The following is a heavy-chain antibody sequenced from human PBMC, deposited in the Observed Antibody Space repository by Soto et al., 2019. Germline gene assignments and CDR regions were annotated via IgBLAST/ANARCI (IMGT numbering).Heavy chain of an antibody. D-gene: IGHD6-6*01. CDR3: AKDTAAARPGWYFDL. CDR2: ISGSGGST. V-gene: IGHV3-23*01. J-gene: IGHJ2*01. CDR1: GFTFIRYA. Sequence: LRLSCAASGFTFIRYAMSWVRQAPGKGLEWVSAISGSGGSTYYADSVKGRFTISRDNSKNTLYLQMNSLRAEDTAVYYCAKDTAAARPGWYFDLWGRGTLVTVSS.